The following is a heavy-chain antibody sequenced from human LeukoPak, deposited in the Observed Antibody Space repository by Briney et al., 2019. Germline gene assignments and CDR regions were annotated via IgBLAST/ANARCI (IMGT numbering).Heavy chain of an antibody. CDR1: GFTFSSYS. CDR2: ISSSSSYI. V-gene: IGHV3-21*01. J-gene: IGHJ4*02. CDR3: ARGYCSSTSCYRAFWDY. Sequence: GGFLRLSCAASGFTFSSYSMNWVRQAPGKGLEWVSSISSSSSYIYYADSVKGRFTISRDNAKNSLYLQMNSLRAEDTAVYYCARGYCSSTSCYRAFWDYWGQGTLVTVSS. D-gene: IGHD2-2*01.